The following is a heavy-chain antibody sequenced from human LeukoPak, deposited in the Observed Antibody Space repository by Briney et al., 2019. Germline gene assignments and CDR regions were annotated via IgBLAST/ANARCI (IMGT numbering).Heavy chain of an antibody. D-gene: IGHD1-26*01. CDR2: ISNDGSVT. CDR1: GFTFTDCW. V-gene: IGHV3-7*01. CDR3: VVEAANY. Sequence: PGGSLRLSCAASGFTFTDCWMTWIRQSPEKGLEWAAHISNDGSVTYYGESVKGRFTTSRDNDKNSVYLQMNNLRVEDTAVYYCVVEAANYWGQGTVVTVSS. J-gene: IGHJ4*02.